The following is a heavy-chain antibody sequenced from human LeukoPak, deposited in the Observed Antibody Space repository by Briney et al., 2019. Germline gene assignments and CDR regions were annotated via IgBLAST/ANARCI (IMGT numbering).Heavy chain of an antibody. D-gene: IGHD4-23*01. Sequence: GGSLRLSCAASGFTVSSSYMSWVRRAPGKGLEWVSVIYSGGSTDYKDSVKDRFIISRDNSKNTLYLQMNSLRAEDTAVYYCAKDLETTVINYHYYGMDVWGQGTTVTVPS. CDR2: IYSGGST. CDR3: AKDLETTVINYHYYGMDV. J-gene: IGHJ6*02. V-gene: IGHV3-66*01. CDR1: GFTVSSSY.